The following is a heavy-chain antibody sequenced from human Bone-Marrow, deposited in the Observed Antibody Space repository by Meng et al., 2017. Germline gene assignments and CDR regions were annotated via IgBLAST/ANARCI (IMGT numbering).Heavy chain of an antibody. J-gene: IGHJ4*02. CDR3: ARMRSGYDIEY. Sequence: QVQLVQSGAEVKKPGVSVKVSCKASGYTFTGYYMHWVRQAPGQGLEWMGWINPNSGGTSYAQKFQGRVTMTRDTSIRTAYMELSSLRSEDTAVYYCARMRSGYDIEYWGQGTLVTVSS. D-gene: IGHD3-3*01. V-gene: IGHV1-2*02. CDR1: GYTFTGYY. CDR2: INPNSGGT.